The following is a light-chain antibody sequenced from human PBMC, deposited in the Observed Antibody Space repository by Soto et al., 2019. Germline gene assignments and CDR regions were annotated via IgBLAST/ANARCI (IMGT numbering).Light chain of an antibody. Sequence: EIVLTQSPGTLSLSPGERATLSCRASQSVSSSYLAWYQHKPGQAPRLLIYGASNRATGIPDRFSGSGSGTEFTLTISRLEPEDFAVYYCQQYGSSPPYTFGQGTKLEIK. CDR2: GAS. J-gene: IGKJ2*01. V-gene: IGKV3-20*01. CDR1: QSVSSSY. CDR3: QQYGSSPPYT.